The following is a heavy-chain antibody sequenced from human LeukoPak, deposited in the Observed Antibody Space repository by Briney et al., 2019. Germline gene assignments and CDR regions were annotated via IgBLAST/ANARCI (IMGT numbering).Heavy chain of an antibody. CDR2: MNPNSGDT. Sequence: GASVKVSCKASGYTFTSYDINWVRQASGQGPVWMGWMNPNSGDTGYAQKFQGRVTMTRSTTTSTAYMELSSLRSEDTAVYFCARPRSAYYDSSGYDLWGQGTLVTVSS. J-gene: IGHJ4*02. CDR1: GYTFTSYD. V-gene: IGHV1-8*01. D-gene: IGHD3-22*01. CDR3: ARPRSAYYDSSGYDL.